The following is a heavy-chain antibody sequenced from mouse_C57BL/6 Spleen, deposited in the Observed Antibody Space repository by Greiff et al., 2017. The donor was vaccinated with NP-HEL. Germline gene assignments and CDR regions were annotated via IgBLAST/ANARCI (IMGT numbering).Heavy chain of an antibody. CDR3: AREEYYDGYSYAMDY. V-gene: IGHV1-81*01. Sequence: VMLVESGAELARPGASVKLSCKASGYTFTSYGISWVKQRTGQGLEWIGEIYPRSGNTYYNEKFKGKATLTADKSSSTAYMELRSLTSEDSAVYFCAREEYYDGYSYAMDYWGQGTSVTVSS. D-gene: IGHD2-3*01. CDR2: IYPRSGNT. J-gene: IGHJ4*01. CDR1: GYTFTSYG.